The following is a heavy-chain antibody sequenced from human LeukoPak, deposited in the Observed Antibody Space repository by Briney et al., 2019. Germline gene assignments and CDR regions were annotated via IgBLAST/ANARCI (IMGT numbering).Heavy chain of an antibody. CDR2: ISSSGKSI. J-gene: IGHJ6*03. CDR3: ARGAYDISGYYYYYYMDV. Sequence: GGSLRLSCAASGFTFSSYTMNWVRQAPGKGLEWVSYISSSGKSIYYADSVKGRFNISRDNAKNSLYLQVNDPRAEDAAVYYCARGAYDISGYYYYYYMDVWGKGTPVTVSS. CDR1: GFTFSSYT. D-gene: IGHD3-22*01. V-gene: IGHV3-48*01.